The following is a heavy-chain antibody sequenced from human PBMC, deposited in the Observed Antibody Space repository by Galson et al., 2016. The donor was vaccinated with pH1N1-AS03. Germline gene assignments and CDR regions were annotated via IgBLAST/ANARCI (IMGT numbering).Heavy chain of an antibody. CDR3: ARDGGGWGVGF. V-gene: IGHV1-46*01. CDR1: GYMFTRHH. Sequence: SVKVSCKASGYMFTRHHMHWVRQAPGQGLEWMGIIYPTGDGKNYAQKFQGRVTMTRDTSTSTFYMELSSLISDDTAVYFCARDGGGWGVGFWGQGTEVTVSS. J-gene: IGHJ3*01. D-gene: IGHD6-19*01. CDR2: IYPTGDGK.